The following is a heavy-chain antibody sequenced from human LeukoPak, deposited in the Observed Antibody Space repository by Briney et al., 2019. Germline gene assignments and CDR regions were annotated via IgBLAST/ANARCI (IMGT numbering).Heavy chain of an antibody. J-gene: IGHJ3*02. CDR3: ARDFLYGSITNLAYIGEWFGELRPQDAFDI. V-gene: IGHV4-39*07. CDR1: GGSISSSSYY. Sequence: NPSETLSLTCTVSGGSISSSSYYWGWIRQPPGKGLEWIGSIYYSGSTYYNPSLKSRVTISVDTSKNQFSLKLSSVTAADTAVYYCARDFLYGSITNLAYIGEWFGELRPQDAFDIWGQGTMVTVSS. D-gene: IGHD3-10*01. CDR2: IYYSGST.